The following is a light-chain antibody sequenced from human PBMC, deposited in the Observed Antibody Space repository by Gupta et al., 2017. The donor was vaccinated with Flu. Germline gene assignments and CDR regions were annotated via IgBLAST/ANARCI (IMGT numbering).Light chain of an antibody. V-gene: IGKV3-15*01. CDR3: QQYNNWPLT. Sequence: PATLSVSPGERATLSCRASQSVSSNLAWYQQKPGQAPRLLIYDTSTRATGIPARFSGSGSGTEFTLTISSLQSEDFAVYYCQQYNNWPLTFGGGTKVEIK. CDR2: DTS. CDR1: QSVSSN. J-gene: IGKJ4*01.